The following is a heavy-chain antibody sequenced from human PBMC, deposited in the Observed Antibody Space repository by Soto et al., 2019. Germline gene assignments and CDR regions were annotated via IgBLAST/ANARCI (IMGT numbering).Heavy chain of an antibody. CDR3: AKTIAAAGNDNWFDP. J-gene: IGHJ5*02. CDR2: ISYDGSNK. D-gene: IGHD6-13*01. V-gene: IGHV3-30*18. Sequence: GGSLRLSCAASGFTFSSYGMHWVRQAPGKGLEWVAVISYDGSNKYYADSVKGRFTISRDNSKNTLYLQMNSLRAEDTAVYYCAKTIAAAGNDNWFDPWGQGTLVTVSS. CDR1: GFTFSSYG.